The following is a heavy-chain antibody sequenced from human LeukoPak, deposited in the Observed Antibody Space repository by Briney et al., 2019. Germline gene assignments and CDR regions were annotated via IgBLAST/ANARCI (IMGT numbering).Heavy chain of an antibody. D-gene: IGHD6-13*01. CDR2: IIPIFGTA. CDR1: GDTFSSYA. CDR3: ARDGLAAGYYYYGMDV. Sequence: ASVKVSCKASGDTFSSYAISWVRQAPGQGLEWMGGIIPIFGTANCAQKFQGRVTITADESTSTAYMELSRLRSEDTAVYYCARDGLAAGYYYYGMDVWGKGTTVTVSS. J-gene: IGHJ6*04. V-gene: IGHV1-69*13.